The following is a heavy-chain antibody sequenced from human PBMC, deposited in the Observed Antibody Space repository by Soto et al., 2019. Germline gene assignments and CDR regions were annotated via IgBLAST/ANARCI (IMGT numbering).Heavy chain of an antibody. CDR3: ARGLGTYYDFWSGPYYYYYGMDV. D-gene: IGHD3-3*01. Sequence: ASVKVSCKASGYTFTSYAMHWVRQAPGQRLEWMGWINAGNGNTKYSQKFQGRVTITRDTSASTAYMELSSLRSEDTAVYYCARGLGTYYDFWSGPYYYYYGMDVWGQGTTVTVSS. J-gene: IGHJ6*02. CDR1: GYTFTSYA. CDR2: INAGNGNT. V-gene: IGHV1-3*01.